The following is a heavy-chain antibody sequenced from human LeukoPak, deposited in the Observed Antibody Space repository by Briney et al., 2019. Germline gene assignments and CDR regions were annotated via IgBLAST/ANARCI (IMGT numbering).Heavy chain of an antibody. CDR1: GYTFTSYG. J-gene: IGHJ4*02. CDR3: ARVWYRYYDSSGYSNFDY. V-gene: IGHV1-18*01. D-gene: IGHD3-22*01. Sequence: ASVKVSCKASGYTFTSYGLSWVRQAPGQGLEWMGWISAYNGNTNYAQKLQGRVTMTTDTSTSTAYMELRSLRSDDTAVYYCARVWYRYYDSSGYSNFDYWGQGTLVTVSS. CDR2: ISAYNGNT.